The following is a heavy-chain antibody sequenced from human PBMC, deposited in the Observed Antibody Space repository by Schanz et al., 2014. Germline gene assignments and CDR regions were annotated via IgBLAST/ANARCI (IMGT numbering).Heavy chain of an antibody. Sequence: EVQLVESGGGLVQPGGSLRLSCAASGFTFSVYWMHWVRQPPGEGLVSVSRISGDGTTTSYADSVKGRFAISRDNSKNTLYLQMNSLRGDDTAVYYCAKVFHPYYGGNSFDNWGQGTLVTVSP. J-gene: IGHJ4*02. D-gene: IGHD4-17*01. CDR3: AKVFHPYYGGNSFDN. V-gene: IGHV3-74*01. CDR2: ISGDGTTT. CDR1: GFTFSVYW.